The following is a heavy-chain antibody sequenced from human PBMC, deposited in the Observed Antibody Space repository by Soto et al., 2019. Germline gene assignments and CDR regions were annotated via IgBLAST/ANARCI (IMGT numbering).Heavy chain of an antibody. Sequence: ESGGGLVPPGGSLRLSCAVSGFTFSSYGMYWVRQAPGRGLEWVSGISGSGGSTYYADSVKGRFTISRDNSKDTLYLQMNSLRAEDTAVYYCAKLGVRLATSGVDYWGQGTLVTVSS. CDR1: GFTFSSYG. CDR3: AKLGVRLATSGVDY. V-gene: IGHV3-23*01. D-gene: IGHD2-15*01. CDR2: ISGSGGST. J-gene: IGHJ4*02.